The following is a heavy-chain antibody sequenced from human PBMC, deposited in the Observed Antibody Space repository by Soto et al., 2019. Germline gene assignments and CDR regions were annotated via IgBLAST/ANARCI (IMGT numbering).Heavy chain of an antibody. J-gene: IGHJ6*02. CDR3: ARAGEYCSSPSCYFVIRKQYYDYGMDV. CDR2: INAGNGNT. CDR1: GYTFTSYA. Sequence: ASVKVSCKASGYTFTSYAMHWVRQAPGQRLEWMGWINAGNGNTKYSQKVQGRVTITRDTSASTAYMELSSLRSEDTAVYYCARAGEYCSSPSCYFVIRKQYYDYGMDVWGQGTTVTVS. D-gene: IGHD2-2*01. V-gene: IGHV1-3*01.